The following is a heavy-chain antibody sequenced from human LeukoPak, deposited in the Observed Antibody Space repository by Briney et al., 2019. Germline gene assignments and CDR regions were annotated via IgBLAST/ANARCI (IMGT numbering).Heavy chain of an antibody. CDR2: IYYSGTT. CDR3: ARVGYSSSIDY. J-gene: IGHJ4*02. CDR1: GGSISSSPYY. Sequence: SETLSLTCTVSGGSISSSPYYWGWIRQPPGKGLEWIGSIYYSGTTHYNPSLESRVTISVDTSKNQFSLKLASVTAADTAVYYCARVGYSSSIDYWGQGTLVTVSS. V-gene: IGHV4-39*07. D-gene: IGHD6-6*01.